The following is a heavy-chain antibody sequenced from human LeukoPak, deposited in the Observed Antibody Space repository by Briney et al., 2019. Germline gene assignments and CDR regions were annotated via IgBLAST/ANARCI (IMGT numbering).Heavy chain of an antibody. J-gene: IGHJ4*02. CDR3: AKDTALRFLEWSTIDY. CDR2: ISWNSGSI. Sequence: PGGSLRLSCAASGFTFDDYAMHWVRQAPGKGLEWVSGISWNSGSIGYADSVKGRFTISRDNAENSLYLQMNSLRAEDTALYYCAKDTALRFLEWSTIDYWGQGTLVTVSS. V-gene: IGHV3-9*01. CDR1: GFTFDDYA. D-gene: IGHD3-3*01.